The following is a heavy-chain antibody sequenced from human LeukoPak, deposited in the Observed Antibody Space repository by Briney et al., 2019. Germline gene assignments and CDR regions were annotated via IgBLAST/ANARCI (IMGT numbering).Heavy chain of an antibody. J-gene: IGHJ4*02. V-gene: IGHV1-18*01. CDR1: GYTFTSYG. D-gene: IGHD6-19*01. CDR2: ISAYNGNT. CDR3: ARDLGHSSGWPGSAD. Sequence: ASVKVSCKASGYTFTSYGISWVRQAPGQGLERMGWISAYNGNTNYAQKLQGRVTMTTDTSTSTAYMELRSLRSDDTAVYYCARDLGHSSGWPGSADWGQGTLVTVSS.